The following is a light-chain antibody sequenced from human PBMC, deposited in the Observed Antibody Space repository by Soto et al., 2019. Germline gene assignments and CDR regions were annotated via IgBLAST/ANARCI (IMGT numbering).Light chain of an antibody. CDR2: GAS. CDR1: QSVSSN. V-gene: IGKV3-15*01. Sequence: EIVMTQSPATLPVSPGERATLSCRASQSVSSNLAWYQQKPGQAPRLLIYGASTRATGIPARFSGSGSGTEFTLTISSLQSEDFAVYYCQQYNNWPFFGGGTKVEIK. J-gene: IGKJ4*01. CDR3: QQYNNWPF.